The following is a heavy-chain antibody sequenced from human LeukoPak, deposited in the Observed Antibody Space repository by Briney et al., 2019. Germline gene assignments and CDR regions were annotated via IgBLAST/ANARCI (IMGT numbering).Heavy chain of an antibody. CDR1: GGSISSSSYY. D-gene: IGHD5-24*01. Sequence: SSETLSLTCTVSGGSISSSSYYWGWIRQPPGKGLEWIGSIYYSGSTYYNPSLKSRVTISVDTSKNQFSLKLSSVTAADTAVYYCAHLDEWLHQNGKFDYWGQGTLVTVSS. CDR2: IYYSGST. V-gene: IGHV4-39*01. CDR3: AHLDEWLHQNGKFDY. J-gene: IGHJ4*02.